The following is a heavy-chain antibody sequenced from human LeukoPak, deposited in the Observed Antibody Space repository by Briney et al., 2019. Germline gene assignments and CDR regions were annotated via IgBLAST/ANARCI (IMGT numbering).Heavy chain of an antibody. V-gene: IGHV3-15*01. J-gene: IGHJ3*02. D-gene: IGHD6-19*01. Sequence: GGSLRLSCAASGFSFTDAWMTWVRQVPGKGLEWVGRIKRKSDGGATEYAAPVRGRFTISRDDSKSTVYLQMNSLRAEDTAVYYCAKSEDSSGWFYAFDIWGQGTMVTVSS. CDR2: IKRKSDGGAT. CDR1: GFSFTDAW. CDR3: AKSEDSSGWFYAFDI.